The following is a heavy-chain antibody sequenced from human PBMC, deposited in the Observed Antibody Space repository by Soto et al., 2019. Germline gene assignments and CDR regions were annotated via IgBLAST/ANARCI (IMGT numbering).Heavy chain of an antibody. CDR1: GSTFARYA. CDR2: ISAYNGNT. J-gene: IGHJ4*02. CDR3: AEDPPPPAY. V-gene: IGHV1-18*01. Sequence: QVQLVQCGAEVNKPGASVKVSCKASGSTFARYAISWMRQAPGQGLEWMGWISAYNGNTNYAQKLQGRVTMTTDTSMSTAYMELRRLRSDDTAVYYCAEDPPPPAYLGQGTLVTVSS. D-gene: IGHD2-2*01.